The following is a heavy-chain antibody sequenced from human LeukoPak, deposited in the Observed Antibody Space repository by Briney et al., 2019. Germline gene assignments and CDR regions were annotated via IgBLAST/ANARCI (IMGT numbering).Heavy chain of an antibody. J-gene: IGHJ3*01. CDR1: GFTFNDFA. CDR2: IADAGT. V-gene: IGHV3-23*01. D-gene: IGHD3-16*01. Sequence: PGGSLRLSCAASGFTFNDFAMTWVRQAPEKGVEWVSTIADAGTYYADSVKGRFIISRDNSKNMLYLQLNRLRADDTAMYYCARNLGPFDVRGHGTMVTVSS. CDR3: ARNLGPFDV.